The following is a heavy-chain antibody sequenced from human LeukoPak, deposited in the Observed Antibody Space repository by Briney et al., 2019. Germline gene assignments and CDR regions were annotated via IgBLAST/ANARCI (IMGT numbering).Heavy chain of an antibody. CDR3: SKESIVVVPTTMDDASDI. CDR1: GFTFSSYA. Sequence: PGGSXRLSCAASGFTFSSYAMSWVRQAPGKXLXWVSTISGSGGSTYYADSVKGRFTISRDNAKNALYLQMHSLRVEDTAVYYFSKESIVVVPTTMDDASDIWGQGTMVTVSS. D-gene: IGHD2-2*01. J-gene: IGHJ3*02. V-gene: IGHV3-23*01. CDR2: ISGSGGST.